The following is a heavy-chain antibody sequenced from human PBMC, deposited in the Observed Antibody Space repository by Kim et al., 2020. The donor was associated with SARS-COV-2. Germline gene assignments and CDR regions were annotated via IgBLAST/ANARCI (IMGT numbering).Heavy chain of an antibody. Sequence: ASVKVSCKASGYTFTSYAMHWVRQAPGQRLEWMGWINAGNGNTKYSQKFQGRVTITRDTSASTAYMELSSLRSEDTAVYYCARVNPYYYGSGSYYRNYGMDVWGQGTTVTFSS. D-gene: IGHD3-10*01. J-gene: IGHJ6*02. CDR1: GYTFTSYA. CDR3: ARVNPYYYGSGSYYRNYGMDV. V-gene: IGHV1-3*01. CDR2: INAGNGNT.